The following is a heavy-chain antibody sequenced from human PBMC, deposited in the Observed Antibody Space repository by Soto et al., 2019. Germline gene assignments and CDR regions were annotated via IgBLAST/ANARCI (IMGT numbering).Heavy chain of an antibody. CDR1: GGSISSSTYY. D-gene: IGHD1-7*01. CDR3: ARRKTGTGYFDY. J-gene: IGHJ4*02. Sequence: QLQLQESGPGLVKPSETLSLTCTVSGGSISSSTYYWGWIRQPPGKGLEWIGSIYYTGSTYYNPSLKSRVTIFLDTSKNQFSLKLSSVTAADTAVYYCARRKTGTGYFDYWGQGPLITVSS. V-gene: IGHV4-39*01. CDR2: IYYTGST.